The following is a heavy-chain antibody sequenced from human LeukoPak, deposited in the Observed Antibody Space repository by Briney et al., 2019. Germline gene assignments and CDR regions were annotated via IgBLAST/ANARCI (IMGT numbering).Heavy chain of an antibody. Sequence: SGGSLRLSCAASGFTFSSYGMHWVRQAPGKGLEWVAVIWYDGSNKYYADSVKGRFTISRDNSKNTLYLQMNSLRAEDTAVYYCARDGIKLERPTGSLGYWGQGTLVTVSS. CDR1: GFTFSSYG. V-gene: IGHV3-33*01. D-gene: IGHD1-1*01. J-gene: IGHJ4*02. CDR3: ARDGIKLERPTGSLGY. CDR2: IWYDGSNK.